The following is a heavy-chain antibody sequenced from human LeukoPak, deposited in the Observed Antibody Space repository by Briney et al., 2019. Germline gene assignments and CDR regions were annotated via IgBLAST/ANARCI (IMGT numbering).Heavy chain of an antibody. CDR3: ASGTTRDYFDY. CDR1: GFTFDDYG. Sequence: GGSLRLSCAASGFTFDDYGMSWVRQAPGKGLEWVSGINWNGGSTGYADSVKGRFTISRDNAKNSLYLQMNSLRAEDTALYYCASGTTRDYFDYWGQGTLVTVSS. D-gene: IGHD1-1*01. J-gene: IGHJ4*02. CDR2: INWNGGST. V-gene: IGHV3-20*04.